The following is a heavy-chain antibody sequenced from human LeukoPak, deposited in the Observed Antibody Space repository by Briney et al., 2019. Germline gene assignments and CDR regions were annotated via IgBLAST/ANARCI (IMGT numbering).Heavy chain of an antibody. CDR2: IYSGGTT. CDR3: ARDFEPYYYGSRAMDV. D-gene: IGHD3-10*01. CDR1: GFTVSSNY. V-gene: IGHV3-66*01. Sequence: GGSLRLSCAASGFTVSSNYMSWVRQAPGKGLEWVSVIYSGGTTYYADAVKGRFTISRDNSKNTLYLQMNRLRAEDTAVYYCARDFEPYYYGSRAMDVWGQGTTVTVSS. J-gene: IGHJ6*02.